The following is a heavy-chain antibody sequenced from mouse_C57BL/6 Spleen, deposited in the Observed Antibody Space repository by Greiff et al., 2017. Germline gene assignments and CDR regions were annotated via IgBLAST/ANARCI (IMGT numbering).Heavy chain of an antibody. V-gene: IGHV1-47*01. CDR1: GYTFTTYP. Sequence: QVQLKESGAELVKPGASVKMSCKASGYTFTTYPIEWMKQNHGKSLEWIGNFHPYNDDTKYNEKFKGKATLTADKSSSTAYMQLSSLTSEDSAVYFCARSGPYAMDYWGQGTSVTVSS. D-gene: IGHD3-1*01. J-gene: IGHJ4*01. CDR2: FHPYNDDT. CDR3: ARSGPYAMDY.